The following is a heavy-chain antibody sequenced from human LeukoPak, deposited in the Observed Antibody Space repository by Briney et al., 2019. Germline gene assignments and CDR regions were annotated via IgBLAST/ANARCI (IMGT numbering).Heavy chain of an antibody. D-gene: IGHD6-13*01. CDR2: MNPNSGNT. CDR3: ARGRSGDSSSWYYYYYGMDV. CDR1: GYTFTSYD. V-gene: IGHV1-8*01. J-gene: IGHJ6*02. Sequence: ASVKVSCKASGYTFTSYDINWVRQATGQGLEWMGWMNPNSGNTGYAQKFQGRVTMTRNTSISTAYMELSSLGSEDTAVYYCARGRSGDSSSWYYYYYGMDVWGQGTTVTVSS.